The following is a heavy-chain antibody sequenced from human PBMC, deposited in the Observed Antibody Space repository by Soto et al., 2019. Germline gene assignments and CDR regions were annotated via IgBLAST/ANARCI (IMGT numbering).Heavy chain of an antibody. CDR1: GYTFTGYY. CDR2: INPNSGGT. V-gene: IGHV1-2*04. Sequence: GASVKVSCKASGYTFTGYYMHWVRQAPGQGLEWMGWINPNSGGTNYAQKFLGWVTMTRDTPISTAYMELSRPRSDDTAVYYCARGMESRITIFGVVLGAFDYWGQGTLVTVSS. J-gene: IGHJ4*02. D-gene: IGHD3-3*01. CDR3: ARGMESRITIFGVVLGAFDY.